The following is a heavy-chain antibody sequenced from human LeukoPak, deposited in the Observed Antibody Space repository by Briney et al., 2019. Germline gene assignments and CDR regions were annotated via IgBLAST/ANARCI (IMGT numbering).Heavy chain of an antibody. CDR1: GGSIGSRSYY. CDR2: IYYSGST. V-gene: IGHV4-39*07. D-gene: IGHD3-10*01. CDR3: ARVLGEGYYGSGSYTY. J-gene: IGHJ4*02. Sequence: SETLSLTCTVSGGSIGSRSYYWGWIGKPPGRGLRGLGGIYYSGSTYYNPSLKSRVTISVDTSKNQFSLKLSSVTAADTAVYYCARVLGEGYYGSGSYTYWGQGTLVTVSS.